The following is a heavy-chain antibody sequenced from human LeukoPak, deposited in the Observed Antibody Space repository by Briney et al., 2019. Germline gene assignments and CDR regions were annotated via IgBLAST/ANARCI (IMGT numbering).Heavy chain of an antibody. V-gene: IGHV4-31*03. J-gene: IGHJ4*02. CDR2: IYYSGST. D-gene: IGHD1-26*01. CDR1: GGSISSGGSY. CDR3: ARGGIVGAPTDY. Sequence: SETLSLTCTVSGGSISSGGSYWSRIRQHPGKGLEWIGYIYYSGSTYYNPSLKSRVTISVDTSKNQFSLKLSSVTAADTAVYYCARGGIVGAPTDYWGQGTLVTVSS.